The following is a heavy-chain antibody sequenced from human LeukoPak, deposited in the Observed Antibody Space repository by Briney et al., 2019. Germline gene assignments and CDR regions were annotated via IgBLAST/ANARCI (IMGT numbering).Heavy chain of an antibody. V-gene: IGHV4-59*01. D-gene: IGHD6-13*01. CDR3: ARRGYSSRFDY. CDR1: GGSISSYY. J-gene: IGHJ4*02. CDR2: IYYSEST. Sequence: SETLSLTCTVSGGSISSYYWSWIRQPPGKGLEWIGYIYYSESTNYNPSLKSRVTISVDTSKNQFSLKLSSVTAADTAVYYCARRGYSSRFDYWGQGTLVTVSS.